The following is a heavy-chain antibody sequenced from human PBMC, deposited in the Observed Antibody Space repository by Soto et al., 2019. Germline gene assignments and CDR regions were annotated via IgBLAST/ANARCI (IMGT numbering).Heavy chain of an antibody. CDR3: AKDYSSVTTDPLSVVLFDY. Sequence: GGSLRLSCAASGFTFSSYAMSWVRQAPGKGLDWDSIITSDSRTYYADSVKGRFTISRDNSKNTVYLQMNSLRAEDTAVYYCAKDYSSVTTDPLSVVLFDYWGQGALVTVSS. CDR2: ITSDSRT. V-gene: IGHV3-23*01. CDR1: GFTFSSYA. J-gene: IGHJ4*02. D-gene: IGHD4-17*01.